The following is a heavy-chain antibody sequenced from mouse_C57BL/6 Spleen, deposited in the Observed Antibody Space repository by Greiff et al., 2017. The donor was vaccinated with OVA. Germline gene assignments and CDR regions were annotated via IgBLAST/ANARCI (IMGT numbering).Heavy chain of an antibody. CDR2: IYPRSGNT. Sequence: QVQLQQSGAELARPGASVKLSCKASGYTFTSYGISWVKQRTGQGLEWIGEIYPRSGNTYYNEKFKGKATLTADKSSSTAYMELRSLTSEDSAVYFCAREGDYYYGSSSHWYFGVWGTGTTVTVSS. CDR1: GYTFTSYG. D-gene: IGHD1-1*01. CDR3: AREGDYYYGSSSHWYFGV. V-gene: IGHV1-81*01. J-gene: IGHJ1*03.